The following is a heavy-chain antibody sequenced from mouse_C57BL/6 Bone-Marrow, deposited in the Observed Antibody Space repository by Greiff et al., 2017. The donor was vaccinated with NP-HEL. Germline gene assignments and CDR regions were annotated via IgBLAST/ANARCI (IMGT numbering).Heavy chain of an antibody. V-gene: IGHV1-81*01. CDR1: GYTFTSYG. CDR3: ARRWLPERFYAMDY. CDR2: IYPRSGNT. J-gene: IGHJ4*01. Sequence: QVQLQQSGAELARPGASVKLSCKASGYTFTSYGISWVKQRTGQGLEWIGEIYPRSGNTYYNEKFKGKATLTADKSSSTAYMELRSLTSEDSAVYFGARRWLPERFYAMDYWGQGTSVTVSS. D-gene: IGHD2-2*01.